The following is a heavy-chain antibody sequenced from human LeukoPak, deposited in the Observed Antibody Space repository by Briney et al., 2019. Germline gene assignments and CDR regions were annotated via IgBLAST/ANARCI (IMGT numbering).Heavy chain of an antibody. CDR2: IGDSGGST. CDR1: GFTLGAM. D-gene: IGHD3-10*01. CDR3: AKYRGFGDSYDS. V-gene: IGHV3-23*01. J-gene: IGHJ4*02. Sequence: GESLRLSCAASGFTLGAMSWLRQAPGKGLEWVSTIGDSGGSTYYADSVKGRFTISRDNSKNTLYLQMNSLRAEDSAVYYCAKYRGFGDSYDSWGQGTLVTVSS.